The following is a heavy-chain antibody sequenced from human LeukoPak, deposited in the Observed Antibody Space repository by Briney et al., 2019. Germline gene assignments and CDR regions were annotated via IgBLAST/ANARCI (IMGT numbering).Heavy chain of an antibody. D-gene: IGHD2/OR15-2a*01. CDR3: VRHHFSRGFLYWFFDI. J-gene: IGHJ2*01. CDR1: GGSFTSYY. Sequence: SETLSLTCIASGGSFTSYYYSWLRQPPGQGLEWIGYIHTNGPTNYNPSVKSRVTISVDTSKNQFSLRLSSVTAADTAVYYCVRHHFSRGFLYWFFDIWGRGTLVTVSS. V-gene: IGHV4-4*09. CDR2: IHTNGPT.